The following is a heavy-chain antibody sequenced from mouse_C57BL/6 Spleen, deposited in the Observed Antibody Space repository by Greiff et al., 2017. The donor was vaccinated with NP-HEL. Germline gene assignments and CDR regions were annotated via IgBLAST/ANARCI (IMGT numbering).Heavy chain of an antibody. CDR1: GYAFTNYL. V-gene: IGHV1-54*01. CDR2: INPGSGGT. J-gene: IGHJ4*01. CDR3: ARSLFITTVVASGMDY. Sequence: QVQLQQSGAELVRPGTSVKVSCKASGYAFTNYLIEWVKQRPGQGLEWIGVINPGSGGTNYNEKFKGKATLTADKSSSTAYMQLSSLTSEDSAVYFCARSLFITTVVASGMDYWGQGTSVTVSS. D-gene: IGHD1-1*01.